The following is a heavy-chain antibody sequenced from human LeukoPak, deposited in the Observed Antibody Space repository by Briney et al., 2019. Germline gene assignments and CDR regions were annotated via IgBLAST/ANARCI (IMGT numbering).Heavy chain of an antibody. CDR3: ARDEEVAARLDY. D-gene: IGHD6-19*01. CDR2: IIPILGIA. V-gene: IGHV1-69*04. J-gene: IGHJ4*02. CDR1: GGTFSSYA. Sequence: SVKVSCKASGGTFSSYAISWVRQAPGQGLERMGRIIPILGIANYAQEFQGRVTITADKSTSTAYMELTSLRYEDTAVYYCARDEEVAARLDYWGQGSLVTVSS.